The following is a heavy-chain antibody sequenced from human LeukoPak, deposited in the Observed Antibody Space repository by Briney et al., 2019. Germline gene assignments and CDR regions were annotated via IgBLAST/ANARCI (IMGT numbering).Heavy chain of an antibody. Sequence: GGSLRLSCAASGFTFSTYSMNWVRQAPGKGLEWVSSISSSSDYIHYADSLKGRFTISRDNAKNSLYLQMNSLRAEDTAVYYCARGDSSSTPNYFDYWGQGTLVTVSS. CDR2: ISSSSDYI. CDR3: ARGDSSSTPNYFDY. J-gene: IGHJ4*02. CDR1: GFTFSTYS. D-gene: IGHD6-13*01. V-gene: IGHV3-21*01.